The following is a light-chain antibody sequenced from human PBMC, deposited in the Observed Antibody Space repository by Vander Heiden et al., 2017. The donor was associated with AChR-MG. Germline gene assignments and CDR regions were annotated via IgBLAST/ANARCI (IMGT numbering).Light chain of an antibody. V-gene: IGKV1-5*03. CDR3: QQYNAYPRT. CDR2: KAS. Sequence: DIQMPQSPSTLSASVGDRVTITCRASQDIDIWLAWYQQKPGKAPKVLIYKASILESGVPSRFSGSGSGTELTLTITDLQPDDFATYVCQQYNAYPRTFGQGTKVEI. J-gene: IGKJ1*01. CDR1: QDIDIW.